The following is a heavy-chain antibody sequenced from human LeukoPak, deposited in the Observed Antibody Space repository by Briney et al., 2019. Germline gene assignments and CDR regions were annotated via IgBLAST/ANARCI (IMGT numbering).Heavy chain of an antibody. V-gene: IGHV3-48*03. Sequence: GGSLRLSCAASGFTFSSYEMNWVRQAPGKGREWGSYISSSGSTIYYADSVKGRFTISRDNAKTSLYLQMNSLRAEDTAVYYCARHSGGWYGTYFDYWGQGTLVTVSS. CDR3: ARHSGGWYGTYFDY. J-gene: IGHJ4*02. CDR2: ISSSGSTI. D-gene: IGHD6-19*01. CDR1: GFTFSSYE.